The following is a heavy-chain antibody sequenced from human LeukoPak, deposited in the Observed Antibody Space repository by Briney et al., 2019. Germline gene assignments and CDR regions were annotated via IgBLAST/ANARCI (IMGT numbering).Heavy chain of an antibody. CDR3: AGRDSARNPWAY. Sequence: GGSLRLSCAASGFTFTNFWMNWIRRAPGRGLEWVANIRTDGSEQFYVDSVKGRFTISRDNAKNSVYLQMNSLRADDTAVYYCAGRDSARNPWAYWGQGTLVTVST. CDR2: IRTDGSEQ. J-gene: IGHJ4*02. V-gene: IGHV3-7*01. D-gene: IGHD4-11*01. CDR1: GFTFTNFW.